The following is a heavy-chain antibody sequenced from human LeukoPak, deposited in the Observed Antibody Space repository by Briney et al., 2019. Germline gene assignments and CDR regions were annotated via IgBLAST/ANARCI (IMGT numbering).Heavy chain of an antibody. D-gene: IGHD3-3*01. Sequence: SETLSLTCAVYGGSFSGYYWSWIRQPPGKGLEWVGEINHSGSTNYNPSLKSRVTISVDTSKNQFSLKLSSVTAADTAVYYCARGLSYYDFWSGYYSWGQGTLVTVSS. CDR2: INHSGST. CDR1: GGSFSGYY. CDR3: ARGLSYYDFWSGYYS. J-gene: IGHJ4*02. V-gene: IGHV4-34*01.